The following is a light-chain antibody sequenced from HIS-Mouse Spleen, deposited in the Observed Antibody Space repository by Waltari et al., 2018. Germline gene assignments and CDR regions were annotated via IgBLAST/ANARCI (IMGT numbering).Light chain of an antibody. Sequence: SYVLTQPPSVSVAPGKTARITCGGNNIGSKSVHWYQQKPGQAPVLVVSDDSDRPSGIPGRFYGSNSGNTATLTISRVEAGDEADYYCQVWDSSSDHPVFGGGTKLTVL. CDR3: QVWDSSSDHPV. J-gene: IGLJ3*02. CDR1: NIGSKS. CDR2: DDS. V-gene: IGLV3-21*03.